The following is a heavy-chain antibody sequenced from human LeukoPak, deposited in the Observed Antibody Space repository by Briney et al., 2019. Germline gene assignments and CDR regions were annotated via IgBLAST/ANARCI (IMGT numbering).Heavy chain of an antibody. CDR1: GGSISSGGYY. Sequence: PSQTLSLTCTVSGGSISSGGYYWSWIRQPPGKGLEWIGYIYHSGSTYYNPSLKSRVTISVDRSKNQFSLKLSSVTAADTAVYYCARDMEYFSSSDSSDIWGQGTMVTVSS. CDR2: IYHSGST. V-gene: IGHV4-30-2*01. CDR3: ARDMEYFSSSDSSDI. J-gene: IGHJ3*02. D-gene: IGHD6-6*01.